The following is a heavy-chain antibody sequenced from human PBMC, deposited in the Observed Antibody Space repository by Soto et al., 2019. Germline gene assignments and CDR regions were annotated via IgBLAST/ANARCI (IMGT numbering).Heavy chain of an antibody. J-gene: IGHJ4*02. V-gene: IGHV3-23*01. CDR3: AKIFVAVAGPYFDY. D-gene: IGHD6-19*01. Sequence: GGSLRLSCGVSGFTVTSNGVSWVRQAPGKGLEWVSAISPNGQGIWYADSVKGRFTISRDNSKNTLYLQMNSLRAEDTAVYYCAKIFVAVAGPYFDYWGQGTLVTVS. CDR2: ISPNGQGI. CDR1: GFTVTSNG.